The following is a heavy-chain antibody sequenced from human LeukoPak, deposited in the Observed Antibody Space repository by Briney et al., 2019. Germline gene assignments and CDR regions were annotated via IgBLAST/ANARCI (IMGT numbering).Heavy chain of an antibody. V-gene: IGHV3-30*02. CDR1: GFTFSSYG. CDR2: IRYDGSNT. Sequence: GGSLRLSCAASGFTFSSYGMHWVRQAPGKGLEWVAFIRYDGSNTFYADSVKGRFTISRDNSKNTLYLQMNSLRAEDTAVYYCAKVQHFGVDWFDPWGQGTLVTVSS. CDR3: AKVQHFGVDWFDP. D-gene: IGHD3-3*01. J-gene: IGHJ5*02.